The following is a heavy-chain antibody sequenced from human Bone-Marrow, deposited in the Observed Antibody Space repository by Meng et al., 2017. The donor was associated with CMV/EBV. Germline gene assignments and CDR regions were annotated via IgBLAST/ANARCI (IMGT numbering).Heavy chain of an antibody. V-gene: IGHV3-30*18. Sequence: QVQLVESGGGVVQPVRSLRLSCAASGFTFSSYGMHWVRQAPGKGLEWVAVISYDGSNKYYADSVKGRFTISRDNSKNTLYLQMNSLRAEDTAVYYCAKDSHFDYWGQGTLVTVSS. CDR1: GFTFSSYG. CDR3: AKDSHFDY. J-gene: IGHJ4*02. CDR2: ISYDGSNK.